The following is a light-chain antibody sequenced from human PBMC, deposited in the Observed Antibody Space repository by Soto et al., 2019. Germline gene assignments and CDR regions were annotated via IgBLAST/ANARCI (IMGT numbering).Light chain of an antibody. CDR2: GAS. CDR3: QQYVTSPWT. Sequence: EIVLTQSPGTLSLSPGERATLSCRASQSVSNKLAWYQQKPGQAPRLLIYGASSTATGIPDRFSGSGSGTDFTLTISSLEPEDFAVYYCQQYVTSPWTFGQGTKVEIK. J-gene: IGKJ1*01. CDR1: QSVSNK. V-gene: IGKV3-20*01.